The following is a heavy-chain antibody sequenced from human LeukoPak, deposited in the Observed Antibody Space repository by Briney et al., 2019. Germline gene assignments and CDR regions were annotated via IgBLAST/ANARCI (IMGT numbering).Heavy chain of an antibody. CDR3: ANHYDGHAFDI. CDR1: GGSISTATHY. CDR2: IRYSGST. V-gene: IGHV4-39*01. Sequence: SETLSLTCTVSGGSISTATHYWGWIRQPPGKGLEWIGSIRYSGSTYYNPSLKSRVTISVDTSKNQFSLKLSSVTAADTAVYYGANHYDGHAFDIWGQGTMVTVSS. D-gene: IGHD4-23*01. J-gene: IGHJ3*02.